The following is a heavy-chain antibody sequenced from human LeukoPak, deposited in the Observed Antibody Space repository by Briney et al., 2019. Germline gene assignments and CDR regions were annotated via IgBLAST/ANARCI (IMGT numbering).Heavy chain of an antibody. V-gene: IGHV4-59*01. CDR3: ARDLYSIAAAASTGFDP. J-gene: IGHJ5*02. CDR2: IYYSGST. CDR1: GGSISSYY. D-gene: IGHD6-13*01. Sequence: SETLSLTCTVSGGSISSYYWSRIRQPPGKGLEWIGYIYYSGSTNYNPSLKSRVTISVDTSKNQFSLKLSSVTAADTAVYYCARDLYSIAAAASTGFDPWGQGTLVTVSS.